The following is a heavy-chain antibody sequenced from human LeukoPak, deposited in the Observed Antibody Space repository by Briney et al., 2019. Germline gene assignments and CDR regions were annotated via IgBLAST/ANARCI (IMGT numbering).Heavy chain of an antibody. D-gene: IGHD3-10*01. CDR1: GFTFSSYS. CDR3: ARAGYYYGSGSYLGY. V-gene: IGHV3-21*01. CDR2: ISSSSSYI. J-gene: IGHJ4*02. Sequence: GGSLRLSCAASGFTFSSYSMNWVRQAPGKGLEWVSSISSSSSYIYYADPVKGRFTISRDNAKNSLYLQMNSLRAEDTAVYYCARAGYYYGSGSYLGYWGQGTLVTVSS.